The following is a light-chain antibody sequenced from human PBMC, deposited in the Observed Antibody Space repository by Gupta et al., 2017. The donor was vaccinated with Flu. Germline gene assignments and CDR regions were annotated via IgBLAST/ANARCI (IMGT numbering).Light chain of an antibody. V-gene: IGLV2-11*01. Sequence: AMNTSGTGTSSVGGCFNLVSGHQHHPANHRRIMICDVSKRTAGVPDRFSDSESGNTAPLTISGVQAEDEDDYYCSADAGSLVVFGGGTKLTVL. CDR3: SADAGSLVV. CDR1: SSVGGCFNL. J-gene: IGLJ3*02. CDR2: DVS.